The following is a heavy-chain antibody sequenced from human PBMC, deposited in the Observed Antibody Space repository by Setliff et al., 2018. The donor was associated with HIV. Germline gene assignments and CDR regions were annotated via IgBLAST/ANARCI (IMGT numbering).Heavy chain of an antibody. CDR2: ITPRTGST. CDR1: GYTFTSYY. D-gene: IGHD2-2*01. J-gene: IGHJ5*02. Sequence: GASVKVSCKASGYTFTSYYIHWVRQAPGQGLEWMGVITPRTGSTGYAQKFQGRVTMTRNTSISTAYMELSSLRSEDTAVYYCATGGSVPGGNWFDPWGQGTLVTVSS. CDR3: ATGGSVPGGNWFDP. V-gene: IGHV1-46*01.